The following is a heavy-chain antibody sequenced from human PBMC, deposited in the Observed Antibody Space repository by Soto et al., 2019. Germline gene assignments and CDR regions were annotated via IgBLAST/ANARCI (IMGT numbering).Heavy chain of an antibody. D-gene: IGHD3-10*01. CDR1: GGTFSSYT. Sequence: QVQLVQSGAEVKKPGSSVKVSCKASGGTFSSYTISWVRQAPGQGLEWMGRIIPILGIANYAQKFQGRVTITADNPPSTAYIELSSLSSADTAVYYCARDRAPGSYYYYGMDVWGQGTTVTVSS. J-gene: IGHJ6*02. V-gene: IGHV1-69*08. CDR3: ARDRAPGSYYYYGMDV. CDR2: IIPILGIA.